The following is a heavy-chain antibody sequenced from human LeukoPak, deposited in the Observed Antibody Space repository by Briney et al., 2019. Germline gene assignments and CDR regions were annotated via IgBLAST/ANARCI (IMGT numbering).Heavy chain of an antibody. J-gene: IGHJ4*02. Sequence: GGSLRLSCAASGFTFSSYWMHWVRQAPGKGLVWVSRINTDGSSTSYADSVKGRFTISRDNAKNTLYLQMNSLRAEDTAVYYCAREVGSGWPIDYWGQGTLVTVSS. D-gene: IGHD6-19*01. CDR3: AREVGSGWPIDY. CDR1: GFTFSSYW. V-gene: IGHV3-74*01. CDR2: INTDGSST.